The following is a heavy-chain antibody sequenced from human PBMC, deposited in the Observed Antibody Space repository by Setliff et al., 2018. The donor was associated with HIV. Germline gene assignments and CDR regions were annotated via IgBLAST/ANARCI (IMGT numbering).Heavy chain of an antibody. CDR2: VYNSGGT. D-gene: IGHD4-17*01. V-gene: IGHV4-38-2*01. CDR3: ARLHGDFYFDL. J-gene: IGHJ4*02. CDR1: GYSMSSGYY. Sequence: PSETLSLTCGVSGYSMSSGYYWGWIRQPPGKGLEWIGNVYNSGGTNYNPSLKSRVTISVDTSKNQFSLRLSSVTAADTAVYYCARLHGDFYFDLWGQGTLVTSPQ.